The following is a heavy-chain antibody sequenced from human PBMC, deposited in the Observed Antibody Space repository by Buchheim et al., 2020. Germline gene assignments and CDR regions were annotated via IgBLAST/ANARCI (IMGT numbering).Heavy chain of an antibody. V-gene: IGHV3-48*03. CDR1: RFTLSSSE. J-gene: IGHJ4*02. CDR3: ARDGLDETDY. CDR2: ISGSGFTT. D-gene: IGHD2-2*03. Sequence: EVQLVESGGGLVQPGVSLRLSCAASRFTLSSSEMNWVRQAPGKGLEWISYISGSGFTTYYADSVKGRFTISRDSTKNSLYLQMDSLRAEDTAVYYCARDGLDETDYWGQGTL.